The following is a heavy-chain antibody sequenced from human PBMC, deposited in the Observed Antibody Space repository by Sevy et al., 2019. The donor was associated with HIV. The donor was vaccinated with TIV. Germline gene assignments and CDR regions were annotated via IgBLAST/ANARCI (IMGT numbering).Heavy chain of an antibody. CDR3: ARHGFGNGGGWYQDVFDY. CDR2: IYYSGST. D-gene: IGHD6-19*01. Sequence: SETLSLTCTVSGGSISSSSYYWGWIRQPPGKGLEWIGSIYYSGSTYYNPSLKSRVTISVDTSKNQFTLKLSSVTAADTAVYYCARHGFGNGGGWYQDVFDYWGQGTLVTVSS. J-gene: IGHJ4*02. V-gene: IGHV4-39*01. CDR1: GGSISSSSYY.